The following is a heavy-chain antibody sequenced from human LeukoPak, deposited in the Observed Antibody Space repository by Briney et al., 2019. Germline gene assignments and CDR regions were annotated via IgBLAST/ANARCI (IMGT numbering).Heavy chain of an antibody. CDR1: GFTFSSYG. V-gene: IGHV3-23*01. J-gene: IGHJ6*03. CDR2: ISGSGGST. CDR3: ARVLRYCSGGNCYSGGLGYMDV. D-gene: IGHD2-15*01. Sequence: GGSLRLSCAASGFTFSSYGMSWVRQAPGKGLEWVSAISGSGGSTYYADSVKGRFTISRDNSKNTLYLQMNSLRAEDTSVYYCARVLRYCSGGNCYSGGLGYMDVWGKGTTVTISS.